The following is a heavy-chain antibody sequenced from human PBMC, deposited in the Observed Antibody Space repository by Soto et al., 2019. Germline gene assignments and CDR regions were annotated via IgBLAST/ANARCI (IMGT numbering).Heavy chain of an antibody. D-gene: IGHD3-10*01. J-gene: IGHJ4*02. Sequence: GESLKISCAASGFTFSSYAMSWVRQAPGKGLEWVSAISGSGGSTYYADSVKGRFTISRDNSKNTLYLQMNSLRAEDTAVYYCATGLLWFGELLYKSGYFDYWGQGTLVTVSS. CDR1: GFTFSSYA. CDR3: ATGLLWFGELLYKSGYFDY. CDR2: ISGSGGST. V-gene: IGHV3-23*01.